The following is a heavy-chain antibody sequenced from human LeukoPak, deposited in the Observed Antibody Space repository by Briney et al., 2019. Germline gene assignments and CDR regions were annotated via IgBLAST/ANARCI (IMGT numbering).Heavy chain of an antibody. CDR1: GFTFSSYA. V-gene: IGHV3-23*01. CDR3: AKVIAVTIIYYGMDV. CDR2: ISGSGGST. D-gene: IGHD6-19*01. J-gene: IGHJ6*02. Sequence: PGGSLRLSCAASGFTFSSYAMSWVRQAPGKELEWVSAISGSGGSTYYADSVKGRFTISRDNSKNTLYLQMNSLRAEDTAVYYCAKVIAVTIIYYGMDVWGQGTTVTVSS.